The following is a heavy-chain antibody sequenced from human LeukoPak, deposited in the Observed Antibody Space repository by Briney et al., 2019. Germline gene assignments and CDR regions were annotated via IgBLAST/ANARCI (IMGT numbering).Heavy chain of an antibody. D-gene: IGHD6-13*01. Sequence: NSSETLSLTCTVSGGSISSYYWSWIRQPPGKELEWIGYIYYSGTTNYNPSLKSRVTISVDTSKNQFSLKLSSVTAADTAVYYCARGVYIAAAQYGYWGQGTLSPSPQ. CDR3: ARGVYIAAAQYGY. CDR1: GGSISSYY. CDR2: IYYSGTT. J-gene: IGHJ4*02. V-gene: IGHV4-59*01.